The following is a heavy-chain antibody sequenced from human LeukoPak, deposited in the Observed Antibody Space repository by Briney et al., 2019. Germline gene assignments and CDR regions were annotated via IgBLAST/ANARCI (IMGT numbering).Heavy chain of an antibody. D-gene: IGHD3-16*02. CDR1: GGSFSGYY. CDR3: ARGPWYDYVWGSNRPPPFDY. Sequence: SETLSLTCAVNGGSFSGYYWSWIRLPPGKGLEWIGEINHSGSTNYNPSLKSRVTISVDTSKNQFSLKLSSVTAADTAVYYCARGPWYDYVWGSNRPPPFDYWGQGTLVTVSS. V-gene: IGHV4-34*01. CDR2: INHSGST. J-gene: IGHJ4*02.